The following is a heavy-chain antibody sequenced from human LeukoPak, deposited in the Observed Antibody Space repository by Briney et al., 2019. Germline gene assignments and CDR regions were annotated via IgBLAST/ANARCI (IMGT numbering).Heavy chain of an antibody. CDR3: AITGGGYSSTSYNWFDP. J-gene: IGHJ5*02. CDR1: GYNFPTYW. Sequence: GESLKISCKGSGYNFPTYWIGWVRQMPGKGLEWIGIIYPDDSDTRYSPSFQGQVSISADKSIRTAYLQWSSLRASDTALYYCAITGGGYSSTSYNWFDPWGQGTLVIVSS. CDR2: IYPDDSDT. D-gene: IGHD6-13*01. V-gene: IGHV5-51*01.